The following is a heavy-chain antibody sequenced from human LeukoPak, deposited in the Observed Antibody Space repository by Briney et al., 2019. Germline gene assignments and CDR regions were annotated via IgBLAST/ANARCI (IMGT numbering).Heavy chain of an antibody. CDR2: INHSGST. CDR3: ARDPLYYYDSSGPD. V-gene: IGHV4-34*01. D-gene: IGHD3-22*01. CDR1: GGSFSGYY. Sequence: SETLSLTCAVYGGSFSGYYWSWIRQPPGKGLEWIGEINHSGSTNYNPSLRSRVTISVDTSKNQFSLKLSSVTAADTAVYYCARDPLYYYDSSGPDWGQGTLVTVSS. J-gene: IGHJ4*02.